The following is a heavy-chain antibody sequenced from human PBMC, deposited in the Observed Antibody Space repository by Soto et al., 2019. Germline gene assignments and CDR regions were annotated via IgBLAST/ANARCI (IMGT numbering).Heavy chain of an antibody. CDR3: ARPAVGIVVAD. V-gene: IGHV3-30-3*01. Sequence: PGGSLRLSCAASGFTFSSYAMHWVRQAPGKGLEWVAVISYDGSNKYYADSVKGRFTISXXXXXXTXYXQXNXLGAXDTAVYYCARPAVGIVVADWGQGTLVTVSS. J-gene: IGHJ4*02. D-gene: IGHD2-15*01. CDR1: GFTFSSYA. CDR2: ISYDGSNK.